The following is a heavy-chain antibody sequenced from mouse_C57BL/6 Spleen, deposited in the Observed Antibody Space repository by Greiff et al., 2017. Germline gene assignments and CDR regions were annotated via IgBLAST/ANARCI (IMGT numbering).Heavy chain of an antibody. J-gene: IGHJ3*01. V-gene: IGHV1-22*01. CDR3: ASYCDSAWFAY. CDR2: INPNNGGT. CDR1: GYTSTDYN. Sequence: EVQLQQSGPELVKPGASVKMSCKASGYTSTDYNMHWVKQSHGKSLEWIGYINPNNGGTSYNQKFKGKATLTVNKSSSTAYMELRSLTSEDSAVFDCASYCDSAWFAYWGQGTLVTVSA. D-gene: IGHD2-4*01.